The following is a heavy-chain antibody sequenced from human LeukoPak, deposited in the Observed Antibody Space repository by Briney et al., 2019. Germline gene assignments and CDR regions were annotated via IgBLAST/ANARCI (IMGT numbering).Heavy chain of an antibody. CDR1: GFSLSTSGVG. Sequence: SGPALVKPTQTLTLTCTFSGFSLSTSGVGVGWIRQPPGKALEWLALIYWNDDKRYSPSLKSWLTITKDTSKNQVVLTMTNMDPVDTATYYCAHVDYVFWSGYYHWFDPWGQGTLVTVSS. CDR2: IYWNDDK. V-gene: IGHV2-5*01. D-gene: IGHD3-3*01. J-gene: IGHJ5*02. CDR3: AHVDYVFWSGYYHWFDP.